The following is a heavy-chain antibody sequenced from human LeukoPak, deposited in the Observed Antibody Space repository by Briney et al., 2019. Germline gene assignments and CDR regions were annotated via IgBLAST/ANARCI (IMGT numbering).Heavy chain of an antibody. CDR2: MRGSGSGDRT. V-gene: IGHV3-23*01. D-gene: IGHD3-10*01. CDR1: GFTLSNYD. Sequence: GGSLRLPCAASGFTLSNYDMSWVRQAPGRGLEWVSGMRGSGSGDRTYFADSVKGRFTISRDNSKNTSYLQMNRLRAEDTAVYYCAKAGGSVSYFDSWGQGALVTVSS. CDR3: AKAGGSVSYFDS. J-gene: IGHJ4*02.